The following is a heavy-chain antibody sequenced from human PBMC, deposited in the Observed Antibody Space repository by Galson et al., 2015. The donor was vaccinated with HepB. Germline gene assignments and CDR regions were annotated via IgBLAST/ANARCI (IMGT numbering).Heavy chain of an antibody. D-gene: IGHD2-15*01. J-gene: IGHJ3*02. CDR1: GYTFTRYG. CDR3: AREGECSGGSCYEYDAFDI. CDR2: VIPIFGTA. V-gene: IGHV1-69*06. Sequence: SVKVSCKASGYTFTRYGISWVRQAPGQGLEWMGGVIPIFGTANYAQKFQGRVTITADKSTSTAYMELSSLRSEDTAVYYCAREGECSGGSCYEYDAFDIWGQGTMVTVSS.